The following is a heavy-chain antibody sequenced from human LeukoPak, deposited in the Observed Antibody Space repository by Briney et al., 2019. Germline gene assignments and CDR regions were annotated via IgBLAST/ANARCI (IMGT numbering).Heavy chain of an antibody. V-gene: IGHV5-51*01. J-gene: IGHJ4*02. Sequence: GESLKISCRGSGYSFASYWIGWVRQMPGKGLEWMGIIFPGDSETGYSPSFQGQVTISADKSISTAYLQWSSLKASDTAMYYCARHVRAQPFDCWGQGTLVTVSS. CDR2: IFPGDSET. CDR3: ARHVRAQPFDC. CDR1: GYSFASYW.